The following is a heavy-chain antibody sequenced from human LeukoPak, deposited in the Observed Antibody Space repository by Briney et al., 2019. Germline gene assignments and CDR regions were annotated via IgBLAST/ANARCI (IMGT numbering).Heavy chain of an antibody. CDR1: GFTFSDYA. V-gene: IGHV3-23*01. CDR3: AELGITMIGGV. CDR2: ISGSGVMT. J-gene: IGHJ6*04. D-gene: IGHD3-10*02. Sequence: GGSLRLSCAASGFTFSDYAMTWVRQAPGEGLEWVATISGSGVMTYYADSVKGRFTVSGDNAKNSLYLQMNSLRAEDTAVYYCAELGITMIGGVWGKGTTVTISS.